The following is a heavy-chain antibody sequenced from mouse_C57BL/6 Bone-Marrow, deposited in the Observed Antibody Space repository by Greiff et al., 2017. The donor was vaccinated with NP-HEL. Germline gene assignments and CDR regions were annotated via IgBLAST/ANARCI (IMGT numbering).Heavy chain of an antibody. V-gene: IGHV1-81*01. J-gene: IGHJ3*01. CDR1: GYTFTSYG. CDR3: ARSGGYFAWFAY. CDR2: IYPRSGNT. D-gene: IGHD2-3*01. Sequence: LVESGAELARPGASVKLSCKASGYTFTSYGISWVKQRTGQGLEWIGEIYPRSGNTYYNEKFKGKATLTADKSSSTAYMELRSLTSEDSAVYFCARSGGYFAWFAYWGQGTLVTVSA.